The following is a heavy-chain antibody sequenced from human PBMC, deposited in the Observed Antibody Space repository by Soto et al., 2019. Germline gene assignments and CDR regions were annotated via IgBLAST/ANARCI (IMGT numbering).Heavy chain of an antibody. D-gene: IGHD1-26*01. CDR1: GYSVRDYF. CDR3: ARIKWGLDYYNGMDV. CDR2: INPKSAAT. V-gene: IGHV1-2*02. J-gene: IGHJ6*02. Sequence: QVQLVQSGAEVKKSGASVKVSCKASGYSVRDYFIQWVRQAPGQGLEWVAWINPKSAATNYAKKFQGRVSLTWDTSFSTAYMELTRLRPDDTAVYYCARIKWGLDYYNGMDVWGQGTTVIVSS.